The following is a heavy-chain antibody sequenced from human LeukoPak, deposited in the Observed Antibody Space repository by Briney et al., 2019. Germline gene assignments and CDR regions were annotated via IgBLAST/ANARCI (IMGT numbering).Heavy chain of an antibody. CDR3: ARSYWAGTTTRGYYYYMDV. CDR2: IYYSGST. J-gene: IGHJ6*03. Sequence: PSETLSLTCTVSGGAVSSSNYYWDWIRQPPGKGLEWIGNIYYSGSTYYNPSLKSRVSISVDMSRNQFSLKLSSVTAADTAVYYCARSYWAGTTTRGYYYYMDVWGKGTTVTVSS. CDR1: GGAVSSSNYY. D-gene: IGHD1-1*01. V-gene: IGHV4-39*01.